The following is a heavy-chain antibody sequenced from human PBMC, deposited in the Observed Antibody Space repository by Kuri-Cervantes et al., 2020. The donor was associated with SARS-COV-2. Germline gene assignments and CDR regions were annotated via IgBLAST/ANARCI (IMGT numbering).Heavy chain of an antibody. CDR3: ASSDRLGEGLRDPLYREGVIQV. CDR1: GYTFTGYY. CDR2: INPNSGGT. J-gene: IGHJ4*02. V-gene: IGHV1-2*02. D-gene: IGHD3-10*01. Sequence: ASVKVSCKASGYTFTGYYMHWVRQAPGRGLEWMGWINPNSGGTNYAQKFQGRVTMTRDTSISTAYMELSRLRSDDTAAYYCASSDRLGEGLRDPLYREGVIQVWGQGTLVTVSS.